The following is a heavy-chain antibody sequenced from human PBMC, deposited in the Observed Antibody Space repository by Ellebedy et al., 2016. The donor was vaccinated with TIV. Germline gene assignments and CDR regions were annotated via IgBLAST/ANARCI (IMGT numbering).Heavy chain of an antibody. V-gene: IGHV4-30-2*05. CDR1: GGSISSGGYS. J-gene: IGHJ4*02. D-gene: IGHD5-12*01. Sequence: LRLXXTVSGGSISSGGYSWSWIRQPPGKGLGWIGYIYHSGSTYYNPSLKSRVTISVDTSKNQFSLKLSSVTAADTAVYYCARGAVVATIPDYWGQGTLVTVSS. CDR3: ARGAVVATIPDY. CDR2: IYHSGST.